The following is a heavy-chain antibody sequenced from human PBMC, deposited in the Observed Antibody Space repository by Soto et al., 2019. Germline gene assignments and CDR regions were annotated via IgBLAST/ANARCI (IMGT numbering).Heavy chain of an antibody. V-gene: IGHV4-4*07. J-gene: IGHJ1*01. CDR2: IYTSGST. CDR1: GGSISSYY. CDR3: ARGSSAAAGPEYFQH. Sequence: ETLSLTCTVSGGSISSYYWSWIRQPAGKGLEWIGRIYTSGSTNYNPSLKSRVTMSVDTSKNQFSLKLSSVTAADTAVYYCARGSSAAAGPEYFQHWGQGTLVTVSS. D-gene: IGHD6-13*01.